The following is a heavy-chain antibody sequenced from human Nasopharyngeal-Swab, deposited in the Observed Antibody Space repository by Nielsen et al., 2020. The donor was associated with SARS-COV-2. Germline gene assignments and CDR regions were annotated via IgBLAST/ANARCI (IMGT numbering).Heavy chain of an antibody. D-gene: IGHD2-8*01. CDR1: GFTFSSYI. V-gene: IGHV3-21*01. J-gene: IGHJ4*02. CDR3: ARDGVNYYDY. CDR2: INSYGNYI. Sequence: LKISCATSGFTFSSYIMNWVRQAPGKGLEWVSSINSYGNYIDYADSVKGRFTISRDNAKNSLYLQMNSLRAEDTALYYCARDGVNYYDYWGQGTLVTVSS.